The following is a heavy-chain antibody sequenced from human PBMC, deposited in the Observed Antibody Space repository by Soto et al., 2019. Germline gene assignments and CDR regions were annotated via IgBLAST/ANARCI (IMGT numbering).Heavy chain of an antibody. CDR1: GFTFSSYA. CDR2: ISGSGGST. Sequence: GGSLRLSCAASGFTFSSYAMSWVRQAPGKGLEWVSAISGSGGSTYYADSVKGRFTISRDNSKNTLYLQMNSLRAEDTAVYYCAKDRYDFWSGYYTARIFDYWGQGTLVTVSS. D-gene: IGHD3-3*01. J-gene: IGHJ4*02. V-gene: IGHV3-23*01. CDR3: AKDRYDFWSGYYTARIFDY.